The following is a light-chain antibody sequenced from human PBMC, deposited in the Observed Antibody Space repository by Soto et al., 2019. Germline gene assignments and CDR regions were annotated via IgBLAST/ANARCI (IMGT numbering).Light chain of an antibody. CDR2: KVS. CDR3: TQVTQFLT. CDR1: QRLVHSDGNTY. J-gene: IGKJ4*01. V-gene: IGKV2-24*01. Sequence: DIVMTQTPLSSPVILGQPASISFRSSQRLVHSDGNTYLSCLQQRPGQPARLLIYKVSKRFSGVPERLSGSGAETDLTLKSRRVEAEDVGVYDCTQVTQFLTFGGGTKVDIK.